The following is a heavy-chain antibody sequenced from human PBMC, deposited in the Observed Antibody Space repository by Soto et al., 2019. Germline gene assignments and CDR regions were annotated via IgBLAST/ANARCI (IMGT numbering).Heavy chain of an antibody. CDR2: ISSSSSTI. Sequence: GGSLRLSCAASGFTFSSYSMNWVRQAPGKGLEWVSYISSSSSTIYYADSVKGRFTISRDNAKNTLYLQMNSLRAEDTAVYYCAKDRVPYVRSIAAAGTGFDYWGQGTLVTVSS. J-gene: IGHJ4*02. CDR3: AKDRVPYVRSIAAAGTGFDY. V-gene: IGHV3-48*01. D-gene: IGHD6-13*01. CDR1: GFTFSSYS.